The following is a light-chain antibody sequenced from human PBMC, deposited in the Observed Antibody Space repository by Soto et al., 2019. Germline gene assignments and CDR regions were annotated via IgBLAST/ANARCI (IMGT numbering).Light chain of an antibody. CDR3: QVHDVWSS. Sequence: IVLAQSPVTLALSPGESAVLSCRASQSVSTSLAWYQHKPGQAPRLFIYDASKRAPGIPARFTGSGSGTDFTLTISSLEPEDIAVYYCQVHDVWSSFGQGTKVEIK. CDR1: QSVSTS. CDR2: DAS. V-gene: IGKV3-11*01. J-gene: IGKJ1*01.